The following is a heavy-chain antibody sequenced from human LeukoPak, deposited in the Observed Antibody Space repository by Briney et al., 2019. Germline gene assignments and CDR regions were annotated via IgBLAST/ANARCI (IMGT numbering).Heavy chain of an antibody. J-gene: IGHJ4*02. CDR2: ITYEGRTK. D-gene: IGHD4-17*01. CDR3: TKDVLPGDYGDYGVGDF. Sequence: GESLTLSFSIFGSTFINYGMHWVRQAPGKGLEWVGIITYEGRTKYYRYSVKDRYTISRHQNRKIVYLQMNSLRTEDTAVYYCTKDVLPGDYGDYGVGDFWGQGTLVTVSS. V-gene: IGHV3-30*18. CDR1: GSTFINYG.